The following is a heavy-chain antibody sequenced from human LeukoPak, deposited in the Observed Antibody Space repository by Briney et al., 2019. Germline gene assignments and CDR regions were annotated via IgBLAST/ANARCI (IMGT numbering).Heavy chain of an antibody. CDR2: INPNSGGT. CDR1: GYPFNAYY. V-gene: IGHV1-2*02. D-gene: IGHD4-11*01. Sequence: ASVKVSCKASGYPFNAYYMHRVRQAPGQGLEWMGWINPNSGGTSYAQKFQGRVTMTRDTSISTAYMELSSLRSDDTALCYCARDPTAEDNYFDPWGQGTLVTVSS. CDR3: ARDPTAEDNYFDP. J-gene: IGHJ5*02.